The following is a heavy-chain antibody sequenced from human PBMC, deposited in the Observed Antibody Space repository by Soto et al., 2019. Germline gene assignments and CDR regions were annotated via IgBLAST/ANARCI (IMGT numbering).Heavy chain of an antibody. CDR2: IYHSGST. J-gene: IGHJ6*02. Sequence: SETLSLTCAVSGGSISSSNWWSWVRQPPGKGLEWIGEIYHSGSTNYNPSLKSRVTISVDKSKNQFSLKLSSVSAADTAVYYCARGGPYSSSWFHYYYYGMDVWGQGTTVTVSS. D-gene: IGHD6-13*01. CDR3: ARGGPYSSSWFHYYYYGMDV. CDR1: GGSISSSNW. V-gene: IGHV4-4*02.